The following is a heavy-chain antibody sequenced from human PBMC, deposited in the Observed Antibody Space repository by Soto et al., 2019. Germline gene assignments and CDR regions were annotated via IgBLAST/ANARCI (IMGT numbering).Heavy chain of an antibody. J-gene: IGHJ3*02. Sequence: DVQLVASGGGLIQPGESLRLSCEAFGFTVSGKKYVAWVRQAPGKGLEWVSALYDLDGTYYADSVKGRFTTSSDSSRTTVYLQMNSLRPDDTAVYSCATWHLQEHAYDIWGQGTTVTVSS. CDR3: ATWHLQEHAYDI. D-gene: IGHD1-1*01. CDR1: GFTVSGKKY. V-gene: IGHV3-53*01. CDR2: LYDLDGT.